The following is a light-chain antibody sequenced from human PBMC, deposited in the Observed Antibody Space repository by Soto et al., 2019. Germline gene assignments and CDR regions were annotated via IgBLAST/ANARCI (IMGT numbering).Light chain of an antibody. V-gene: IGLV2-11*01. CDR3: CSFAGTDTI. CDR1: SSDVGGYSH. CDR2: DVT. J-gene: IGLJ2*01. Sequence: QSALTQPRSVSGSPGQSVTISCTGSSSDVGGYSHVSWFQQHPGKAPKLMIYDVTKRPSGLPDRFSGSKSGNTASLTISGLQAEDESHYYCCSFAGTDTILGGGTKLTVL.